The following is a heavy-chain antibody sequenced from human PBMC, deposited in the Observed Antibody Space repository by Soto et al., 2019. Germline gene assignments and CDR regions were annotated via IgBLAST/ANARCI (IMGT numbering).Heavy chain of an antibody. D-gene: IGHD2-8*01. V-gene: IGHV1-2*02. Sequence: GASVKVSCKSSGYTFTGYYIHWVRQAPGQGLEWMGWINPNSGDTCFAQRFQGRVTMTRDTSISTTYMELNRLRSDDTAVYYCARGTNPNLADYWGQGTLVTVSS. CDR1: GYTFTGYY. CDR2: INPNSGDT. CDR3: ARGTNPNLADY. J-gene: IGHJ4*02.